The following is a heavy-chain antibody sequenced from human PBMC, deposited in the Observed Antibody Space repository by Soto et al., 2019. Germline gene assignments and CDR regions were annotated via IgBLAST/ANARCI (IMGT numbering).Heavy chain of an antibody. CDR3: ARDAPSITIFGVVIPPYFYYYGMDV. D-gene: IGHD3-3*01. J-gene: IGHJ6*02. V-gene: IGHV3-7*05. CDR2: IKQDGSEK. Sequence: GGSLRLSCAASGFTFSSYWMSWVRQAPGKGLEWVANIKQDGSEKYYVDSVKGRFTISRDNAKNSLYLQMNSLRAEDTAVYYCARDAPSITIFGVVIPPYFYYYGMDVWGQGTTVTVSS. CDR1: GFTFSSYW.